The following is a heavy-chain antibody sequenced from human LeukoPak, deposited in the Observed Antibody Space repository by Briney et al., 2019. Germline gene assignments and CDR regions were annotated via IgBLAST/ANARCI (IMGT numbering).Heavy chain of an antibody. CDR2: VTHDGSST. J-gene: IGHJ4*02. CDR1: GFPFSTYT. Sequence: PGGSLRLSCAVSGFPFSTYTMHWVRQAPGQGLDWVAVVTHDGSSTSHAASVHGRFTISRDNSKNTVFLQMNSLRVDDTAIYYCARQSLAASGLDYWGQGVLVTVSS. V-gene: IGHV3-30*04. CDR3: ARQSLAASGLDY. D-gene: IGHD6-13*01.